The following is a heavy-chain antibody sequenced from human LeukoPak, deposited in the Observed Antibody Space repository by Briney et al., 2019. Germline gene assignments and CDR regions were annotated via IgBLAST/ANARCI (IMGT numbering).Heavy chain of an antibody. V-gene: IGHV4-39*01. Sequence: SETLSLTCTVSGGSISSSNYYWGWIRQPPGKGLEWIGSIDYSGSTYYKPSLKSRVTISVDTSKNQFSLKLSSVTAADTAVYYCARLVHSTAFDIWGQGTMVTVPS. CDR2: IDYSGST. J-gene: IGHJ3*02. CDR1: GGSISSSNYY. CDR3: ARLVHSTAFDI. D-gene: IGHD2-21*01.